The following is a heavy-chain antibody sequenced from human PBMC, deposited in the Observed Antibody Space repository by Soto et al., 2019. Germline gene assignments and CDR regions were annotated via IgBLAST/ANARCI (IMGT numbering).Heavy chain of an antibody. CDR3: ARDSITYDAFDI. CDR1: GYTFTGYY. Sequence: GGSVKVSCKASGYTFTGYYMHWVRQAPGQGLEWMGWINPNSGGTNYAQKFQGRVTMTRDTSISTAYMELSRLRSDDTAVYYCARDSITYDAFDIWGQGTMVTVSS. CDR2: INPNSGGT. V-gene: IGHV1-2*02. D-gene: IGHD5-12*01. J-gene: IGHJ3*02.